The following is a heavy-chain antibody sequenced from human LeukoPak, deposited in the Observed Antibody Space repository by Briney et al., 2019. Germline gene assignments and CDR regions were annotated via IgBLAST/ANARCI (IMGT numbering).Heavy chain of an antibody. D-gene: IGHD3-10*01. CDR2: ISSSGSTI. CDR1: GFTFSSYE. Sequence: GGSLRLSCAASGFTFSSYEMNWVRQAPGKGLEWVSYISSSGSTIYYADSVKGRFTISRDNAKNSLYLQVNSLRAEDTAVYYCARLYGSGSYLGIWGQGTLVTVSS. V-gene: IGHV3-48*03. J-gene: IGHJ4*02. CDR3: ARLYGSGSYLGI.